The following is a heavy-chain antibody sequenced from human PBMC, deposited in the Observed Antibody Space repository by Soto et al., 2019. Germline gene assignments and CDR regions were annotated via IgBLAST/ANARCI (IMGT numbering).Heavy chain of an antibody. CDR2: INAGNGNT. D-gene: IGHD2-2*01. CDR3: AREGPYCSSTSCYNWFDP. V-gene: IGHV1-3*01. CDR1: GYTFTSYA. J-gene: IGHJ5*02. Sequence: SVKVTCKASGYTFTSYAMHCVRQAPGQRLEWMGWINAGNGNTKYSQKFQGRVTISRDTSASTAYMELSSLRSEDTAVYYCAREGPYCSSTSCYNWFDPWCQGTLVNV.